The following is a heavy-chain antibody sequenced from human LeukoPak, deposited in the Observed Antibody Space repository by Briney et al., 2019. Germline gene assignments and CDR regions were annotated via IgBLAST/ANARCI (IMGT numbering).Heavy chain of an antibody. D-gene: IGHD5-18*01. Sequence: GGSLRLSCAASGFTFDDYGMSWVRQAPGKGLVWVSRINTDGSSTNYADSVKGRFTISRDNAKNTLYLQVDSLRAEDTAVYYCARGRHLYSYAYDYYMDVWGKGTTVTISS. CDR1: GFTFDDYG. CDR3: ARGRHLYSYAYDYYMDV. J-gene: IGHJ6*03. CDR2: INTDGSST. V-gene: IGHV3-74*01.